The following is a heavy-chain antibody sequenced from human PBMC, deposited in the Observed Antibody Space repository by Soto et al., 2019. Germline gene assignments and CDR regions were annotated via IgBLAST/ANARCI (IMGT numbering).Heavy chain of an antibody. D-gene: IGHD6-19*01. V-gene: IGHV3-23*01. Sequence: PGGSLRLSCAASGFTFSSYAMSWVRQAPGKGLEWDSAISGSGGSTYYADSVKGRFTISRDNSKKTLNLQKNNLRAEDTAVYYCAKELYSSGWYGDYYYYYGMDVWGQGT. CDR1: GFTFSSYA. CDR3: AKELYSSGWYGDYYYYYGMDV. J-gene: IGHJ6*02. CDR2: ISGSGGST.